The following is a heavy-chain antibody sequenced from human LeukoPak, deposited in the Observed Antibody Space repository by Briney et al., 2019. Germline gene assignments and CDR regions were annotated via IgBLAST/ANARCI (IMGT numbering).Heavy chain of an antibody. CDR1: GFTFGDNA. J-gene: IGHJ4*02. Sequence: GGSLRLSCTASGFTFGDNAMSWVRQAPGKGLEWVGFIRSKAYGGTTEYAASVKGRFTISRDDSKSIAYLQMNSLKTEDTAVYYCTRVAPPYYYDSSGYSKYFDYWGQGTLVTVSS. V-gene: IGHV3-49*04. CDR3: TRVAPPYYYDSSGYSKYFDY. D-gene: IGHD3-22*01. CDR2: IRSKAYGGTT.